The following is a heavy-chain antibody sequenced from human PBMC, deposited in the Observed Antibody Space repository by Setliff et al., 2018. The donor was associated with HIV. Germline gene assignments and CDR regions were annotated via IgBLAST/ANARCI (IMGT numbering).Heavy chain of an antibody. D-gene: IGHD5-18*01. CDR2: INPSGGST. V-gene: IGHV1-46*01. CDR3: ARGADTARLPREYDYYYGMDV. CDR1: GYTFTRHY. J-gene: IGHJ6*02. Sequence: ASVKVSCKASGYTFTRHYMHWVRQAPGQGLEWMGIINPSGGSTYSAQNFQGRVTLTRDTSTSTVYMELRSLRSEDTAMYYCARGADTARLPREYDYYYGMDVWGQGTTVTVSS.